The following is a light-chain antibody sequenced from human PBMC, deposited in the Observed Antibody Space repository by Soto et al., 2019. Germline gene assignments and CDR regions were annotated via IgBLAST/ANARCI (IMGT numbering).Light chain of an antibody. V-gene: IGKV1-33*01. CDR2: DAS. CDR1: QDISHY. CDR3: QQYENIPT. Sequence: DIQMTQSPSSLSASVGDIVTITCQASQDISHYLNWYKQKPGKAPKILIFDASNLETGVPSSLSGSGSGTDFSFTISGMKPEDIATYYCQQYENIPTFGHGTRLEIK. J-gene: IGKJ5*01.